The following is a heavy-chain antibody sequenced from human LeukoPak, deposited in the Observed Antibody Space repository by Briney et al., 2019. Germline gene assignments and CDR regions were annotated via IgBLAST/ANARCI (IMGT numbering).Heavy chain of an antibody. CDR1: GFTFSNYA. V-gene: IGHV3-23*01. CDR3: AKVSDSSGWYYDY. D-gene: IGHD6-19*01. J-gene: IGHJ4*02. CDR2: ISASGGST. Sequence: GGSLRLSCVASGFTFSNYAMSWVRQPPGKGQQWVSGISASGGSTYYADSVKGRFSMSRDNSKNTLFLQMNTLRAEDTDIYYCAKVSDSSGWYYDYWGQGTQVTVSS.